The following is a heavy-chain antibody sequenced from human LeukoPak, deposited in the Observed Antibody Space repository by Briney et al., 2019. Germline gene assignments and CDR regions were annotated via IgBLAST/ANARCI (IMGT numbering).Heavy chain of an antibody. J-gene: IGHJ5*02. CDR1: GYTFTSYG. CDR2: ISAYNGNT. CDR3: ARDPIITYYYDSSGYGDNWFDP. D-gene: IGHD3-22*01. V-gene: IGHV1-18*01. Sequence: ASVKVSCKASGYTFTSYGISWVRQAPGQGLEWMGWISAYNGNTNYAQKLQDRVTMTTDTSTSTAYMELRSLRSDDTAVYYCARDPIITYYYDSSGYGDNWFDPWGQGTLVTVSS.